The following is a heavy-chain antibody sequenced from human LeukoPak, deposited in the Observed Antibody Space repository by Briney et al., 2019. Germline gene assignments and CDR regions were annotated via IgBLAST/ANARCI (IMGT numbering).Heavy chain of an antibody. J-gene: IGHJ4*02. V-gene: IGHV4-34*01. CDR3: ATARVRLGELSLPEVRDD. CDR1: GGSFSGYY. D-gene: IGHD3-16*02. CDR2: INHSGST. Sequence: SETLSLTCGVYGGSFSGYYWSWLRQPPGKGLEWIGEINHSGSTNYNSSLKSRVTVSVDTSKNQFSLKLRSVTAADTAVYYCATARVRLGELSLPEVRDDWGQGTLISVSS.